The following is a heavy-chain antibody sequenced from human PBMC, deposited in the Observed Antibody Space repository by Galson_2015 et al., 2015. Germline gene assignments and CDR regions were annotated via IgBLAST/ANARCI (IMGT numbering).Heavy chain of an antibody. J-gene: IGHJ5*02. CDR2: IKSKTDGGTT. D-gene: IGHD2-15*01. CDR1: GFTFSNAW. V-gene: IGHV3-15*01. Sequence: SLRLSCAASGFTFSNAWISWVRQAPGKGLEWVGRIKSKTDGGTTDYAAPVKGRFTISRDDSKNTLYLQMNSLKTEDTAVYYCTTVLGGYCSGGSCYEGIGWFDPWGQGTLVTVSS. CDR3: TTVLGGYCSGGSCYEGIGWFDP.